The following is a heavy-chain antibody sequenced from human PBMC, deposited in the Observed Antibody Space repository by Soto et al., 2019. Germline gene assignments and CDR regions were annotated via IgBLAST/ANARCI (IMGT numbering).Heavy chain of an antibody. Sequence: SETLSLTCTVAGGSIKSGDSYCNWIRQHPEKGLEWIGYINYRGSTFYSPSLKSRIIISVDTSKNQFSLKLSSVTAADTAVYYCARDAPGVAPYWGQGTLVTVSS. CDR1: GGSIKSGDSY. V-gene: IGHV4-31*03. D-gene: IGHD2-15*01. CDR3: ARDAPGVAPY. J-gene: IGHJ4*02. CDR2: INYRGST.